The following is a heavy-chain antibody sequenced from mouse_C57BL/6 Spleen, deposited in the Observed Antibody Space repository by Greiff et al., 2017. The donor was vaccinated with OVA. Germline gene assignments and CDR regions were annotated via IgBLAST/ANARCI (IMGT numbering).Heavy chain of an antibody. CDR3: ASALGLGAMDY. J-gene: IGHJ4*01. Sequence: VQGVESGPGLVAPSQSLSITCTVSGFSLTSYGVDWVRQSPGKGLEWLGVIWGVGSTNYNSALKSRLSISKDNSKSQVFLKMNSLQTDDTAMYYCASALGLGAMDYWGQGTSVTVSS. CDR2: IWGVGST. CDR1: GFSLTSYG. V-gene: IGHV2-6*01. D-gene: IGHD3-1*01.